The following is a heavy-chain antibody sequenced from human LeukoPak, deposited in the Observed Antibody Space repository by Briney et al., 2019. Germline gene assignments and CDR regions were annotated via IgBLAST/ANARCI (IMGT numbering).Heavy chain of an antibody. CDR2: IYYSGST. D-gene: IGHD5-24*01. J-gene: IGHJ3*02. CDR1: GGSISSYY. Sequence: PSETLSLTCTVSGGSISSYYWSWIRQPPRKGLEWIGYIYYSGSTNYNPSLKSRVTISVDTSKNQFSLKLSSVTAADTAVYYCARAAQLTGAFDIWGQGTMVTVSS. CDR3: ARAAQLTGAFDI. V-gene: IGHV4-59*01.